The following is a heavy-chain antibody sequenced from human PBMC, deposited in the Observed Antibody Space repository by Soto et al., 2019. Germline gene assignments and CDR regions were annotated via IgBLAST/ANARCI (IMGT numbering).Heavy chain of an antibody. CDR1: GFSLTTSGVG. V-gene: IGHV2-5*02. Sequence: QITLKESGPTLVKPTQPLTLTCTFSGFSLTTSGVGVGWIRRPPGKALEWLALIYWDDDKRYSPSLKSRLTITKDTSKNQVVLTMTNMDPVDTATYYCAHRLEIAVTGTLDYWGQGTLVTVSS. J-gene: IGHJ4*02. CDR3: AHRLEIAVTGTLDY. D-gene: IGHD1-1*01. CDR2: IYWDDDK.